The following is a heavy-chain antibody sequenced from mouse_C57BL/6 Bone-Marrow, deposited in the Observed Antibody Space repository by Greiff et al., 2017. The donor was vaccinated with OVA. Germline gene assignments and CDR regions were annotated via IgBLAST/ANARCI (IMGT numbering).Heavy chain of an antibody. CDR3: ARGLFYAMDY. CDR2: INPNNGGT. CDR1: GYTFTDYY. V-gene: IGHV1-26*01. Sequence: VQLQQSGPELVKPGASVKISCKASGYTFTDYYMNWVKQSHGKSLEWIGDINPNNGGTSYNQKFKGKATLTVDKSSSTAYMELRSLTSEDSAVYYCARGLFYAMDYWGRGTSVTVSS. J-gene: IGHJ4*01.